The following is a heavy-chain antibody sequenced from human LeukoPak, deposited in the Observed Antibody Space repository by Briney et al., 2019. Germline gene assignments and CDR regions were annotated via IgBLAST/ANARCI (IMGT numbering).Heavy chain of an antibody. CDR3: AKVQGVVVTGTFDS. D-gene: IGHD2-21*02. CDR1: GFTFSSYA. CDR2: VSGSGGST. Sequence: GSLILSCAASGFTFSSYAMIWVRQAPGKGLEWVSAVSGSGGSTYYADSVKGRFTISRDNSKNTLYLPMNSPSAADTAVYYCAKVQGVVVTGTFDSWGQGTLVTVSS. V-gene: IGHV3-23*01. J-gene: IGHJ4*02.